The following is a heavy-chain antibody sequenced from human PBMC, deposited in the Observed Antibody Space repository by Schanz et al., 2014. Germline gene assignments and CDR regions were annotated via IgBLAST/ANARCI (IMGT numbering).Heavy chain of an antibody. Sequence: QLQLVQSGAEVKKPGSSVQVSCKLSGGTFSSYTISWMRQAPGQGLEWMGKIIPVLNIATYAQRFQGRVSITADTSTNTAYMELSSLTSEDTDVHYCARGRGFYDYWGQGTLVTDSP. V-gene: IGHV1-69*02. J-gene: IGHJ4*02. D-gene: IGHD3-10*01. CDR2: IIPVLNIA. CDR1: GGTFSSYT. CDR3: ARGRGFYDY.